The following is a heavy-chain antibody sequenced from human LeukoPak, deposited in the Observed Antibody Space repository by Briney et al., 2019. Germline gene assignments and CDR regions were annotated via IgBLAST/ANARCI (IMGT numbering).Heavy chain of an antibody. V-gene: IGHV3-7*01. CDR3: ARMSSYCDY. D-gene: IGHD2-2*01. J-gene: IGHJ4*02. Sequence: GGSPRLSCVASGFTFSSHHMNWVRQTPGKGLESVATIKTDGSEKYYVDSVKGRFTVSRDNAKSSLYLQMNSLRAEDTGVYFCARMSSYCDYWGQGTLVTVSS. CDR2: IKTDGSEK. CDR1: GFTFSSHH.